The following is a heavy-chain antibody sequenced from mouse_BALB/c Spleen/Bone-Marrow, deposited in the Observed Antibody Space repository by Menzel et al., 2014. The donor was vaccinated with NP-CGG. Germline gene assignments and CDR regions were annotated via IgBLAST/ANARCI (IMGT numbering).Heavy chain of an antibody. D-gene: IGHD1-2*01. V-gene: IGHV1S81*02. CDR2: INPSNDTP. CDR1: GYTFTNYF. J-gene: IGHJ1*01. Sequence: QVQLQQSGAELVKPGASVKLSCRVSGYTFTNYFVYWVKQRPGQGLEWIGEINPSNDTPNFNEKFKSKATLTVDKSSSTAYMQLSSLTAEDSEVYYCTRSGYYGYGWYFDVWGAGTTVTVSS. CDR3: TRSGYYGYGWYFDV.